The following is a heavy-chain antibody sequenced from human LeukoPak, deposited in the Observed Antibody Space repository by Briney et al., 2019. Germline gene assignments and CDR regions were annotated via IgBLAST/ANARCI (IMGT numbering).Heavy chain of an antibody. CDR1: GYTFTSYG. Sequence: ASVKVSCKASGYTFTSYGISWVRQAPGQGLEWMGWISAYNGNTNYAQKLQGRVTMTTDTSTSTAYMELRSLRSDDTAVYYCARDLLVRTVTAFDYCGQGTLVTVSS. V-gene: IGHV1-18*04. D-gene: IGHD2-21*02. J-gene: IGHJ4*02. CDR2: ISAYNGNT. CDR3: ARDLLVRTVTAFDY.